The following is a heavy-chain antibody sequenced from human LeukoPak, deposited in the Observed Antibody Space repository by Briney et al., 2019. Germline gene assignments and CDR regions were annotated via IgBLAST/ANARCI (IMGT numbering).Heavy chain of an antibody. CDR3: ARGTVTWGYGMDV. CDR2: IYYSGST. V-gene: IGHV4-30-4*01. J-gene: IGHJ6*02. Sequence: PSKTLSLTCTVSGGSISSGDYYWSWIRQPPGKGLEWIGYIYYSGSTYYNPSLKSRVTISVDTSKNQFSLKLSSVTAADTAVYYCARGTVTWGYGMDVWGQGTTVTVSS. CDR1: GGSISSGDYY. D-gene: IGHD4-17*01.